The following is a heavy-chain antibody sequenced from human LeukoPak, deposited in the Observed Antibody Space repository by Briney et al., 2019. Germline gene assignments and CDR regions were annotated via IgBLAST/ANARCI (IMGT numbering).Heavy chain of an antibody. CDR1: RFTFSSYS. CDR2: ISSSSSYI. V-gene: IGHV3-21*01. J-gene: IGHJ4*02. Sequence: GGSLRLSCAASRFTFSSYSMNWVRQAPGKGLEWVSPISSSSSYIYYADSVKGRFTISRDNAKNSLYLQMNSLRAEDTAVYYCAREGVVVTAIPLDYWGQGTLVTVSS. CDR3: AREGVVVTAIPLDY. D-gene: IGHD2-21*02.